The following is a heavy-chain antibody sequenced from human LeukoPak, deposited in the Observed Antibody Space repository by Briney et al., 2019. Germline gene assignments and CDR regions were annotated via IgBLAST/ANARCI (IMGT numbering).Heavy chain of an antibody. CDR2: IDYGGRA. J-gene: IGHJ4*02. V-gene: IGHV4-59*08. CDR1: GGSISGYH. Sequence: SETLSLTCTVSGGSISGYHWNWIWQPPGKGLEWIGEIDYGGRAHYSPSLKSRLTVSLETSKNHFSLNMRSVTAADTAVYYCATYAAGQGGRGYWGQGTLVTVSS. CDR3: ATYAAGQGGRGY. D-gene: IGHD2-2*01.